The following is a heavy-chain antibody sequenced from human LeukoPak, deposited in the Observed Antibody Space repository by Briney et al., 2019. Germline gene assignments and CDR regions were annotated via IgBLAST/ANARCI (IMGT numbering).Heavy chain of an antibody. V-gene: IGHV1-2*02. CDR2: INPNSGGT. CDR1: GYTFTGYY. CDR3: ARVKVIGYSYGADAFDI. Sequence: ASVKVSCKASGYTFTGYYMHWVRQAPGQGLEWMGWINPNSGGTNYAQKFQGRVTMTRDTSISTAYMELSRLRFDDTAVYYCARVKVIGYSYGADAFDIWGQGTMVTVSS. D-gene: IGHD5-18*01. J-gene: IGHJ3*02.